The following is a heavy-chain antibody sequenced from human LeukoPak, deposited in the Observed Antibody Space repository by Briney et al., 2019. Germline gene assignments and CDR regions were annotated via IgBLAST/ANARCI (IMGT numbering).Heavy chain of an antibody. CDR3: ARDFSQKTLFGGWYHWYFDY. Sequence: PSETLSLTCTVSGGSTSSSSYYWSWIRQPAGKGLEWIGRIYTSGSTNYNPSLKSRVTMSVDTSKNQFSLKLSSVTAADTAVYYCARDFSQKTLFGGWYHWYFDYWGQGTLVTVSS. D-gene: IGHD6-19*01. CDR2: IYTSGST. CDR1: GGSTSSSSYY. J-gene: IGHJ4*02. V-gene: IGHV4-61*02.